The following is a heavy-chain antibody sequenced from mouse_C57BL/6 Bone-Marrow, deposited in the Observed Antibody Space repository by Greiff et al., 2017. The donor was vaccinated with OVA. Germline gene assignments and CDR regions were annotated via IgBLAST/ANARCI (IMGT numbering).Heavy chain of an antibody. D-gene: IGHD2-5*01. CDR1: GYTFTSYW. V-gene: IGHV1-69*01. CDR2: LDPSDSYT. J-gene: IGHJ4*01. Sequence: VQLQQSGAELVMPGASVKLSCKASGYTFTSYWMHWVKQRPGQGLEWIGELDPSDSYTNYNQKFKGKSTLTVDKSSSTAYMQLSSLTSEDSAVYYCARAYYSNYYAMDYWGQGTSVTVSS. CDR3: ARAYYSNYYAMDY.